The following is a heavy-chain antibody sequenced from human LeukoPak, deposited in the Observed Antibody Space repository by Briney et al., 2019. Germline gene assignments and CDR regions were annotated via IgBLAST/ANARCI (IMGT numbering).Heavy chain of an antibody. J-gene: IGHJ4*02. CDR1: GFTVSSNY. Sequence: GGSLRLSCAASGFTVSSNYMSWVRQAPGKGLEWVSVIYSGGSTYYADSVKGRFTISRDNSKNTLYLQMNSLRAEDTAVYYCARAYQLLFFDYWGQGTLVTVSS. CDR3: ARAYQLLFFDY. V-gene: IGHV3-53*01. D-gene: IGHD2-2*01. CDR2: IYSGGST.